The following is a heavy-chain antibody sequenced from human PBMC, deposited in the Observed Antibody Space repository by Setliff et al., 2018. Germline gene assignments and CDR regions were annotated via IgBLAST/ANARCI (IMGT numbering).Heavy chain of an antibody. CDR1: GYTFTSYD. D-gene: IGHD3-3*01. V-gene: IGHV1-8*03. CDR2: MNPNSGNT. J-gene: IGHJ5*02. CDR3: ARDLEQLNWFDP. Sequence: ASVKVSCKASGYTFTSYDINWVRQATGQGLEWMGWMNPNSGNTGYAQKFQGRVTITADESTSTAYMELSSLRSEDTAVYYCARDLEQLNWFDPWGQGTLVTVSS.